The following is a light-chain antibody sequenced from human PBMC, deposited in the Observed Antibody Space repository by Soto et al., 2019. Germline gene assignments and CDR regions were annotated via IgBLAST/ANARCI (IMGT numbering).Light chain of an antibody. V-gene: IGLV1-44*01. J-gene: IGLJ2*01. Sequence: QSVLTQPPAASGTPGQRVTISCSGSSPNFKRNKVSWYQQHPGTAPKLLIYSNSQRPSGVPDRFSGSKSGTSASLAISGLQSDDEAEYYCAAWDDNLIVLFGGGTKLTVL. CDR1: SPNFKRNK. CDR2: SNS. CDR3: AAWDDNLIVL.